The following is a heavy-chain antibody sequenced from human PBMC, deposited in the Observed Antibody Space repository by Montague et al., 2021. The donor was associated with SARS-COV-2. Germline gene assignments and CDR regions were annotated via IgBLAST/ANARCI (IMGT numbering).Heavy chain of an antibody. V-gene: IGHV4-59*08. D-gene: IGHD6-13*01. CDR1: GDSISSYY. Sequence: SETLSLTCTVSGDSISSYYWSWIRQPPGKGLEWIGYIYYSGSTNYNPSLKSRVTISVDTSKNQFSLKLSSVTAADTAVYYCARHLRQQLVNEGLFDYWGQGTLVTVSS. CDR3: ARHLRQQLVNEGLFDY. CDR2: IYYSGST. J-gene: IGHJ4*02.